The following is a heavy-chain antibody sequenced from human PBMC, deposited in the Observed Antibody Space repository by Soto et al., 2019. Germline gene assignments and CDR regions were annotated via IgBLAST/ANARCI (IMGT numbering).Heavy chain of an antibody. D-gene: IGHD5-18*01. Sequence: DVQLLQSGGGLVQPGGSLRVSCAASGFSVSSHSMTWVRQAPGKGLEYVSGISVGGDKEFYADSVRGRFTVSRDNSKNIVYLQMDSLRVDDTAIYYCSRWDGYGDYWGQGTLVTVSS. V-gene: IGHV3-23*01. CDR3: SRWDGYGDY. CDR1: GFSVSSHS. J-gene: IGHJ4*02. CDR2: ISVGGDKE.